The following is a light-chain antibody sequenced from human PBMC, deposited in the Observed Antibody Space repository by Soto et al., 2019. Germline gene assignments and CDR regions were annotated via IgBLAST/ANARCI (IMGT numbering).Light chain of an antibody. V-gene: IGLV2-14*03. J-gene: IGLJ3*02. CDR3: SSYTTINTVVL. CDR1: TSDIGAYNY. CDR2: DVT. Sequence: QSALTQPASVSGSPGQSITFSCTGTTSDIGAYNYVSWYQHHPGKAPKLLIYDVTARPSGVSDRFSGSKSGTTASLTISGLQAEDEADYFCSSYTTINTVVLFGGGTKVTV.